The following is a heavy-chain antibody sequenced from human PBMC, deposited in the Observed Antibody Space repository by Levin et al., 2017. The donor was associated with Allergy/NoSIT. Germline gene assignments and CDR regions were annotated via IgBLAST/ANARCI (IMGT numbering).Heavy chain of an antibody. D-gene: IGHD3-3*01. CDR1: GFTFDDYA. J-gene: IGHJ4*02. CDR3: AKSPTDFWSGYPVYYFDY. V-gene: IGHV3-9*01. Sequence: GGSLRLSCAASGFTFDDYAMHWVRQAPGKGLEWVSGISWNSGSIGYADSVKGRFTISRDNAKNSLYLQMNSLRAEDTALYYCAKSPTDFWSGYPVYYFDYWGQGTLVTVSS. CDR2: ISWNSGSI.